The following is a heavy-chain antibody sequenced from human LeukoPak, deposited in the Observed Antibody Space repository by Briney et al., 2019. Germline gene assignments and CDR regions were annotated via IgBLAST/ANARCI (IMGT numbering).Heavy chain of an antibody. CDR2: ISYSGST. V-gene: IGHV4-39*01. Sequence: SETLSLTCTVSGGSVSSSSYYWGWVRQPPGTGLEWIGTISYSGSTYYNPSLKSRVTISVDTSNNQFSLKLTSVTAADTAVYYCARGKNNWNYAFDYWGQGTLVTVSS. CDR3: ARGKNNWNYAFDY. J-gene: IGHJ4*02. D-gene: IGHD1-7*01. CDR1: GGSVSSSSYY.